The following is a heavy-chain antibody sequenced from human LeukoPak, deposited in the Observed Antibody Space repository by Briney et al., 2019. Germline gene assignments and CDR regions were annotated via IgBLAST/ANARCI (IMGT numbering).Heavy chain of an antibody. V-gene: IGHV3-74*01. Sequence: PGGSLRLSCAASGFTFSSYWMPWVRQAPGKGLVWVSRINSDGSSTSYADSVKGRFTISRDNAKNTLYLQMNSLRAEDTAVYYCAREEALLEYYDILTGYYKGLDYWGQGTLVTVSS. D-gene: IGHD3-9*01. J-gene: IGHJ4*02. CDR2: INSDGSST. CDR1: GFTFSSYW. CDR3: AREEALLEYYDILTGYYKGLDY.